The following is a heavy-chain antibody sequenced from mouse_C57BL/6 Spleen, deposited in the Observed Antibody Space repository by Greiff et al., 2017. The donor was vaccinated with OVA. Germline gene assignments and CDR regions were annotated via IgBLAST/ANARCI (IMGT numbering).Heavy chain of an antibody. V-gene: IGHV1-18*01. CDR2: INPNTGGT. J-gene: IGHJ3*01. Sequence: EVQLQQSGPELVKPGASVKIPCKASGYTFTDYNMDWVKQSHGKSLEWIGDINPNTGGTIYNQKFKGKATLTVDKSSSTAYMGLRSLTSEDTAVYYCARGNGYSFAYWGQGTLVTVSA. D-gene: IGHD2-3*01. CDR3: ARGNGYSFAY. CDR1: GYTFTDYN.